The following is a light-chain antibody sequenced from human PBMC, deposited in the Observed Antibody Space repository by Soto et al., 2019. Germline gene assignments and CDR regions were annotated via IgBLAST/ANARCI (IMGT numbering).Light chain of an antibody. V-gene: IGKV3-20*01. CDR1: QSVSSSY. CDR3: QQYEAVVT. J-gene: IGKJ1*01. Sequence: EVVMTQSPATLSVSPGERATLSCRASQSVSSSYLAWYQQKPGRALRLLIDGASTRATGIPDRFSGSGSGTDFTLTISRLGPEDVAVYYCQQYEAVVTFGQGTKV. CDR2: GAS.